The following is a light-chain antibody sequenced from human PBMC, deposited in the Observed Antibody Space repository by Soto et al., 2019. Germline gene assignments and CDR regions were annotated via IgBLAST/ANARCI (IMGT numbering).Light chain of an antibody. CDR3: QHYSPSPIT. J-gene: IGKJ5*01. V-gene: IGKV3-20*01. CDR1: QSVNSN. Sequence: EIVLTQSPGTLSLSPGERATLSCRASQSVNSNLAWYQQKTGPAPRLLILGASSRATGIPDRFSGSGSGTDFTLTISRLAPEDFALYYCQHYSPSPITFGQGTRVEIK. CDR2: GAS.